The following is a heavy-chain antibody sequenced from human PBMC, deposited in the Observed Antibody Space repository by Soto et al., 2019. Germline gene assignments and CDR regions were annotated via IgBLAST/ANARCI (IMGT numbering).Heavy chain of an antibody. Sequence: SETLSLTCSVSGASVSSGSFYWSWIRQPPGKGLEWIGFIYNNETFNYNPSLKSRVTLSVDTSKHQFSLKLSSVTAADTAVYYCARVPLRYSSSHNFDSWGQAALVTSPQ. CDR2: IYNNETF. J-gene: IGHJ4*02. D-gene: IGHD6-19*01. V-gene: IGHV4-61*01. CDR1: GASVSSGSFY. CDR3: ARVPLRYSSSHNFDS.